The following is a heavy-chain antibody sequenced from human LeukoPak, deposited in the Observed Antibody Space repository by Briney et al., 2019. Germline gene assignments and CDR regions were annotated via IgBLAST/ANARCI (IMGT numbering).Heavy chain of an antibody. V-gene: IGHV4-59*08. CDR1: GGSISSYY. J-gene: IGHJ4*02. D-gene: IGHD3-16*02. Sequence: SETLSLTCTVSGGSISSYYWSWIRQPPGKGLEWIGYIYYSGSTNYNPSLKSRVTISVDTSKNQFSLKLSSVTAADTAVYYCARPSSTYYDYVWGSYRYYFDYWGQGTLVTVSS. CDR3: ARPSSTYYDYVWGSYRYYFDY. CDR2: IYYSGST.